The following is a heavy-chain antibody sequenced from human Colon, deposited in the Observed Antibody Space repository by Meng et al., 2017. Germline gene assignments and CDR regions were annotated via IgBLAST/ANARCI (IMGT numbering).Heavy chain of an antibody. CDR2: ISGSGGST. CDR3: AKSFMVRGVIKAGYFDY. Sequence: GESLKISCAASGFTFSSYAMSWVRQAPGKGLEWVSAISGSGGSTYYADYVKGRFTISRDNSKNTLYLQMNSLRAEDTAVYYCAKSFMVRGVIKAGYFDYWGQGTLVTVSS. CDR1: GFTFSSYA. V-gene: IGHV3-23*01. D-gene: IGHD3-10*01. J-gene: IGHJ4*02.